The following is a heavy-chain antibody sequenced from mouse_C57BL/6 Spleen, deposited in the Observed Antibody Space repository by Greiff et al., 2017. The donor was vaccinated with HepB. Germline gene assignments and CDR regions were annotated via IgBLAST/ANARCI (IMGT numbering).Heavy chain of an antibody. CDR3: ARSEFDY. CDR1: GYTFTDYY. J-gene: IGHJ2*01. V-gene: IGHV1-76*01. Sequence: QVQLKESGAELVRPGASVKLSCKASGYTFTDYYINWVKQRPGQGLEWIARIYPGSGNTYYNEKFKGKATLTAEKSSSTAYMQLSSLTSEDSAVYFCARSEFDYWGQGTTLTVSS. CDR2: IYPGSGNT.